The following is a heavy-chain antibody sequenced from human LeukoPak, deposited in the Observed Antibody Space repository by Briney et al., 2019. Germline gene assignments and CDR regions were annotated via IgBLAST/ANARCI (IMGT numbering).Heavy chain of an antibody. V-gene: IGHV3-23*01. J-gene: IGHJ3*02. CDR3: AKGGSSWYPHAFDI. Sequence: GGSLRLSCAASGFTFSINAMSWVRQAPGKGLEWVSAIGGSGGSTYYADSVKGRFTISRDNSKNTVYLQMNSLRGEDTAIYYCAKGGSSWYPHAFDIWGQGTMVTVSS. CDR1: GFTFSINA. D-gene: IGHD6-13*01. CDR2: IGGSGGST.